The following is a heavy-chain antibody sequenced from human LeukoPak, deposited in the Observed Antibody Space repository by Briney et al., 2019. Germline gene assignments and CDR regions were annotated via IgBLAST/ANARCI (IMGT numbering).Heavy chain of an antibody. Sequence: ASVKVSCKASGYTFTGYYMHWVRQAPGQGLEWMGWINPNSGGTNYAQKFQGRVTMTRDTSISTAYMGLSRLRSDDTAVYYCARDRRYSGYDYYYWGQGTLLTVS. CDR1: GYTFTGYY. CDR2: INPNSGGT. V-gene: IGHV1-2*02. D-gene: IGHD5-12*01. CDR3: ARDRRYSGYDYYY. J-gene: IGHJ4*02.